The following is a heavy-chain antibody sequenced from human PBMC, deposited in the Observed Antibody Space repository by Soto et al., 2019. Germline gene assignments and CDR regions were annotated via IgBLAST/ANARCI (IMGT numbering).Heavy chain of an antibody. Sequence: EGQLLESGGGLVQPGGSLRLSCAASGFTFSSYAMNWVRQVPGKGSEWVSHISVTGDTYYADSVKGRFTISRDNSKNTLFLQMNSLRAEDTAVYYCAKSLNMATSFDYWGQGTPVTVSS. CDR1: GFTFSSYA. V-gene: IGHV3-23*01. CDR2: ISVTGDT. CDR3: AKSLNMATSFDY. J-gene: IGHJ4*02.